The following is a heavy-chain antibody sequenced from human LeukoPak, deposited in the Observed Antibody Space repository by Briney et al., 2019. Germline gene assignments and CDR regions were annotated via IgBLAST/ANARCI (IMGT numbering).Heavy chain of an antibody. Sequence: ASVKVSCKASGYTFTGYYMHWVRQAPGQGLEWMGRINPNSGGTNYAQKFQGRVTTTRDTSISTAYMELSRLRSDDTAVYYCARVLGNDYGGNSDYWGQGTLVTVSS. CDR3: ARVLGNDYGGNSDY. CDR2: INPNSGGT. J-gene: IGHJ4*02. V-gene: IGHV1-2*06. CDR1: GYTFTGYY. D-gene: IGHD4-23*01.